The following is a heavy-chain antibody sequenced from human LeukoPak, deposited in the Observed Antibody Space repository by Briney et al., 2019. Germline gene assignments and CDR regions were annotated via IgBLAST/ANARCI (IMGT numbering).Heavy chain of an antibody. V-gene: IGHV3-64D*06. CDR2: ISSNGGST. J-gene: IGHJ3*02. D-gene: IGHD4-17*01. Sequence: GGSLRLSCSASGFTFSSYAMHWVRQAPGKGLEYVSAISSNGGSTYYADSVKGRFTISSDNSKNTLYLQMSSLRAEDTAVYYCVKDAMTTYARAFDIWGQGTMVTVSS. CDR3: VKDAMTTYARAFDI. CDR1: GFTFSSYA.